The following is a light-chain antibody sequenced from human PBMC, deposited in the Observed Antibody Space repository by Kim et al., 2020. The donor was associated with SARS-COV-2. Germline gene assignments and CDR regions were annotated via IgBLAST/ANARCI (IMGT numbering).Light chain of an antibody. CDR1: SSNIGNNY. J-gene: IGLJ3*02. V-gene: IGLV1-51*01. CDR3: GTWDSSLSAGV. CDR2: DNN. Sequence: KETISCSGRSSNIGNNYVSWYQQLPGTAPKVLIYDNNIRPSGIPDRFSGYKSGTSATLGITGLQTGDEADYYCGTWDSSLSAGVFGGGTQLTV.